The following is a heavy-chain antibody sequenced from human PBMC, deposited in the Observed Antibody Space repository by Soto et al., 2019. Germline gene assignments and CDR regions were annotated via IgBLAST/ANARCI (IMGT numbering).Heavy chain of an antibody. Sequence: GESLKISCKGSGYSFTSYWISWVRQMPGKGLEWMGRIDPSDSYTNYSPSFQGHVTISADKSISTAYLQWSSLKASDTAMYYCARRLGGVYGGNFLFDAFVIWGQGTMVTVSS. V-gene: IGHV5-10-1*01. D-gene: IGHD2-8*02. J-gene: IGHJ3*02. CDR3: ARRLGGVYGGNFLFDAFVI. CDR2: IDPSDSYT. CDR1: GYSFTSYW.